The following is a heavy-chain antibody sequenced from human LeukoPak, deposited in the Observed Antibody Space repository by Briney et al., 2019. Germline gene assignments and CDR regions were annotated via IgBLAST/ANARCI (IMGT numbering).Heavy chain of an antibody. CDR1: GYSINTDYY. Sequence: PSETLSLTCDVSGYSINTDYYWGWIRQPPGRGLEWIASMYHSGSAYYNPSLKSRVTISVDTSKNQLSLNLRLVTAADTAVYYCARGGVVVVVYVDYWGQGTLVTVSS. V-gene: IGHV4-38-2*01. D-gene: IGHD2-15*01. CDR3: ARGGVVVVVYVDY. J-gene: IGHJ4*02. CDR2: MYHSGSA.